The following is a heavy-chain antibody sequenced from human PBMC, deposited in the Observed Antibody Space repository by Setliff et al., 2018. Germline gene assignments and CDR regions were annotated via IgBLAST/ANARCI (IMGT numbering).Heavy chain of an antibody. CDR1: GFTFSTYW. D-gene: IGHD1-26*01. V-gene: IGHV3-7*03. Sequence: PGGSLRLSCAASGFTFSTYWMSWVRRAPGKGLEWVANINQYGSEKYYVDSVKGRFTISRDNAKKSLDLQMNSLRVEDTALYYCVKDMAGSYFDGRFDYWGPGTLVTVSS. J-gene: IGHJ4*02. CDR3: VKDMAGSYFDGRFDY. CDR2: INQYGSEK.